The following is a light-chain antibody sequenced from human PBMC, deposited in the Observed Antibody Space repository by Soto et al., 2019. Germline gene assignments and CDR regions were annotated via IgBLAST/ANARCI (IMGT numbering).Light chain of an antibody. CDR2: GAS. J-gene: IGKJ1*01. CDR1: QVVSSD. CDR3: QQYDNWPWT. Sequence: ERVMTHSRVTLSVSPGERGTLSCRASQVVSSDLAWYQQRGGQARRLIIYGASSRATVTPARFSGSGSGTEFTITISILQSEDFVVYCCQQYDNWPWTFGQGTKVDI. V-gene: IGKV3-15*01.